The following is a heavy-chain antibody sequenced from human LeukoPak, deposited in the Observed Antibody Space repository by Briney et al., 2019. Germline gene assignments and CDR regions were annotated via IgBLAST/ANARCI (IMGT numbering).Heavy chain of an antibody. Sequence: GGSLRLSCAASGFTFSSYSMNWVRQAPGKGLEWVSSIISSSSDIYYADPVKGRFTISRDNAKNSLYLQMNSLRVEDTAVYYCARDLYGDYAYDYWGQGTLVTVSS. V-gene: IGHV3-21*01. D-gene: IGHD4-17*01. CDR1: GFTFSSYS. CDR3: ARDLYGDYAYDY. CDR2: IISSSSDI. J-gene: IGHJ4*02.